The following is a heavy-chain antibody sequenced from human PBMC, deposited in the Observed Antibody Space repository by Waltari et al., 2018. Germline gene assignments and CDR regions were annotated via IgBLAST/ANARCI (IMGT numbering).Heavy chain of an antibody. CDR1: GFTFSNFW. V-gene: IGHV3-7*01. CDR3: ARGWAHLDS. J-gene: IGHJ4*02. Sequence: EVQLVESGGNLVQPGGSLRLSCAASGFTFSNFWMTWVRQAPGKGLEWGANTKEDANEIYYLDSVKGRFTISRDNAKNSLFLQMNSLRAEDTAIYYCARGWAHLDSWGQGTLVTVSS. CDR2: TKEDANEI. D-gene: IGHD1-26*01.